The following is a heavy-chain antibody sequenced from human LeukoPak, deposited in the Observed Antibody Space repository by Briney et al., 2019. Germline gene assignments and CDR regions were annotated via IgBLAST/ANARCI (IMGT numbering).Heavy chain of an antibody. V-gene: IGHV3-74*01. CDR2: IKSDGST. Sequence: SLRLSCAASGFTFSSYWMHWVRQAPGKGLVWASRIKSDGSTNYADSVKGRFTISRDNAKNTLSLQMNSLRAEDTGVYYCARAPSEIGGYYPEYFRHWGQGTLVRVPS. D-gene: IGHD3-22*01. CDR1: GFTFSSYW. J-gene: IGHJ1*01. CDR3: ARAPSEIGGYYPEYFRH.